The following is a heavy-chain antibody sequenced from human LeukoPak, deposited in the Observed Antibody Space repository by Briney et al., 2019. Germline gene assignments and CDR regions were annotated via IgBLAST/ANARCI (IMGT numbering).Heavy chain of an antibody. CDR2: ISYYGSNK. CDR1: GFTFSSYG. J-gene: IGHJ4*02. V-gene: IGHV3-30*18. D-gene: IGHD6-19*01. CDR3: AKMSRYSSGWYDY. Sequence: PGGSLRLSCAASGFTFSSYGMHWVRQAPGKGLEWVAVISYYGSNKYYADSVKGRFNISRDNSKNTLYLQMNSLRAEDTAVYYCAKMSRYSSGWYDYWGQGTLVTVSS.